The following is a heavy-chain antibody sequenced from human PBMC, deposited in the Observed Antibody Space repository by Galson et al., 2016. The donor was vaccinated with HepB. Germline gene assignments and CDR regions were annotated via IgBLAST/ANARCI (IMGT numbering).Heavy chain of an antibody. CDR3: ARPTWGSGSYVAY. CDR2: KFYSGST. CDR1: GGSISSSQYY. D-gene: IGHD2-15*01. J-gene: IGHJ4*02. V-gene: IGHV4-39*01. Sequence: SETLSLTCTVSGGSISSSQYYWGWIRQPPGKGLEWVATKFYSGSTNYNPSLKSRVTIYVGTSKNQFSLRVSSVTAADTAVYYCARPTWGSGSYVAYCGQGILVTVSS.